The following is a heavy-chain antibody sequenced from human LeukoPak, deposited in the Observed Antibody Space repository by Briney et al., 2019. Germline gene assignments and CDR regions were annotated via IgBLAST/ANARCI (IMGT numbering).Heavy chain of an antibody. V-gene: IGHV1-8*01. D-gene: IGHD3-10*01. Sequence: ASVKVSCKASGFTFTSYDIDWVRQATGLGLEWMGWMNPNSGNTAYAQKFQGRVTMTRNTSIRTAYMELSSLGSEDTAVYYCARGPYYSSGSYYLNYWGQGTLVSVSS. CDR3: ARGPYYSSGSYYLNY. CDR2: MNPNSGNT. CDR1: GFTFTSYD. J-gene: IGHJ4*02.